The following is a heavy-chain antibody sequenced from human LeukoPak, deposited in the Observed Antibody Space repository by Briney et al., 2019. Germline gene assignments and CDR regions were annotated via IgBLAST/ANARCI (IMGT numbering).Heavy chain of an antibody. V-gene: IGHV4-39*01. CDR3: ARHFSGAAAPLPFDY. Sequence: PSETLSLTCTVSGVSISSSSYCWGWIRQPPGKGLEWIGGICYSGSTFYNPSLKSRVTLSVDTSKNQFSLELSSVTAADTALYYCARHFSGAAAPLPFDYWGQGTLVTVSS. CDR1: GVSISSSSYC. D-gene: IGHD6-13*01. J-gene: IGHJ4*02. CDR2: ICYSGST.